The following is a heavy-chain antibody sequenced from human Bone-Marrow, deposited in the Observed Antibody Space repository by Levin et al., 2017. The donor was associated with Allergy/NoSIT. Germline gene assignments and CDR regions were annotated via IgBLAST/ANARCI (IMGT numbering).Heavy chain of an antibody. V-gene: IGHV3-30*18. CDR2: ISFDGSKK. D-gene: IGHD3-3*01. CDR3: AKEGRSSLMEGLFQIYFDY. Sequence: PGGSLRLSCAASGFTFSSYGMHWVRQAPGKGLEWVAVISFDGSKKYYADSVKGRFTISRDNSKNTLNLQMNSLRAEDTAVYYCAKEGRSSLMEGLFQIYFDYWGQGTLVTVSS. CDR1: GFTFSSYG. J-gene: IGHJ4*02.